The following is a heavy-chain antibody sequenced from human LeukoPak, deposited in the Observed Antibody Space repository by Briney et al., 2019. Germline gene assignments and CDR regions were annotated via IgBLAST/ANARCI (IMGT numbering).Heavy chain of an antibody. V-gene: IGHV3-30*02. CDR1: GFTFSSYS. Sequence: PGGSLRLSCSASGFTFSSYSMNWVRQAPGKGLEWVAFIRYDGSNKFYRDSVKGRFTISRDNSKNTLYLQMNSLRAEDTAVYYCARGRNWFDPWGQGTLVTVSS. J-gene: IGHJ5*02. CDR3: ARGRNWFDP. CDR2: IRYDGSNK.